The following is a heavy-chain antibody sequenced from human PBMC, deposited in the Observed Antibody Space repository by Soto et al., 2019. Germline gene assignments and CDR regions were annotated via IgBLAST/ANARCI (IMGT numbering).Heavy chain of an antibody. CDR2: INHSGST. V-gene: IGHV4-34*01. Sequence: QVQLQQWGAGLLKPSETLSLTCAVYGGSFSGYYWSWIRQPPGKGLEWIGEINHSGSTNYNPSLNSRVTLSVDTSKNQFSLKLSSVTAADTAVYYCARGKKGVSFDYWGQGTLVTVSS. CDR1: GGSFSGYY. J-gene: IGHJ4*02. CDR3: ARGKKGVSFDY. D-gene: IGHD2-8*01.